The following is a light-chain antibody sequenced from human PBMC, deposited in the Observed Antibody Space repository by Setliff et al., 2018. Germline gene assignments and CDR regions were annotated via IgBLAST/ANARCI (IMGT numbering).Light chain of an antibody. V-gene: IGLV1-40*01. CDR1: NSDIGAGFG. Sequence: QSVLTQPPSVPGAPGQRVTISCTGSNSDIGAGFGVHWYQQLPGTAPKLLIYGTYNRPSGVPDRFSGSKSGTSASLAITGLQAEDEADYYCQSYGGSVSGYVFGTGTKGTVL. J-gene: IGLJ1*01. CDR3: QSYGGSVSGYV. CDR2: GTY.